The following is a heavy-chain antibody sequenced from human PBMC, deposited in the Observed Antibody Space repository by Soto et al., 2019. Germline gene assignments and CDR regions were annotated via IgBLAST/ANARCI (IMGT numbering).Heavy chain of an antibody. CDR2: ISVHNGNI. CDR3: VRDLDGSGSYYTDY. J-gene: IGHJ4*02. CDR1: DYNFINYG. V-gene: IGHV1-18*01. Sequence: ASVKVSCKASDYNFINYGITWVRQAPGQGLEWMGWISVHNGNIKYAQKLQGRVTMTTDTSTSTAYMELRSLRSDDTAVYYCVRDLDGSGSYYTDYWGPGTVVTVS. D-gene: IGHD3-10*01.